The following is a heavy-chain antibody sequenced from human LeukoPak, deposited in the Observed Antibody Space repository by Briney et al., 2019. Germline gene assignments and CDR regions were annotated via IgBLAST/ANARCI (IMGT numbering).Heavy chain of an antibody. CDR3: ARKGVAAGLDY. J-gene: IGHJ4*02. Sequence: SETLSLTCTVSGGSISSYYWSWIRQPPGKGLEWIGYIYYSGSTNYNPSLKSRVTISVDTSKNQFPLKLSSVTAADTAVYYCARKGVAAGLDYWGQGTLVTVSS. V-gene: IGHV4-59*08. D-gene: IGHD6-13*01. CDR1: GGSISSYY. CDR2: IYYSGST.